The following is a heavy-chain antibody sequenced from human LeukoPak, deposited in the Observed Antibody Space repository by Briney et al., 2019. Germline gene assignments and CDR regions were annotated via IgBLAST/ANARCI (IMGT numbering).Heavy chain of an antibody. CDR3: AGEPRATPTDAFDI. CDR1: GYTFTSYG. J-gene: IGHJ3*02. V-gene: IGHV1-18*01. Sequence: ASVKVSCKASGYTFTSYGISWVRQAPGQGLEWMGWISAYNGNTNYAQKLQGRVTMTTDTSTSTAYMELRSLRSDDTAVYYCAGEPRATPTDAFDIWGQGTMVTVSS. CDR2: ISAYNGNT. D-gene: IGHD2-15*01.